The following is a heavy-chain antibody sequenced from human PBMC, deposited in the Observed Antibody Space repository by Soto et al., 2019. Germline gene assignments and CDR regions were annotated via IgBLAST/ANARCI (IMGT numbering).Heavy chain of an antibody. J-gene: IGHJ3*02. Sequence: GGSLRLSCAASGFTFSSYSMNWVRQAPGKGLEWVSSISSSSYIYYADSVKGRFTISRDNAKNSLYLQMNSLRAEDTAVYYCARVDGYNRDDAFDIWGQGTMVTVSS. CDR2: ISSSSYI. CDR1: GFTFSSYS. D-gene: IGHD5-12*01. V-gene: IGHV3-21*01. CDR3: ARVDGYNRDDAFDI.